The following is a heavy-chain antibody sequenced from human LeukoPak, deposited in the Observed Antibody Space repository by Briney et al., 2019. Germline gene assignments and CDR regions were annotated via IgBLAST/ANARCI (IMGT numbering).Heavy chain of an antibody. CDR1: GFAFKNYA. D-gene: IGHD3-22*01. CDR2: INHSGST. V-gene: IGHV4-34*01. Sequence: GSLRLSCVASGFAFKNYAMTWVRQPPGKGLEWIGEINHSGSTNYNPSLKSRVTISVDTSKIQFSLKLSSVTAADTAVYYCARVSWRYYDSSGCMGYWGQGTLVTVSS. CDR3: ARVSWRYYDSSGCMGY. J-gene: IGHJ4*02.